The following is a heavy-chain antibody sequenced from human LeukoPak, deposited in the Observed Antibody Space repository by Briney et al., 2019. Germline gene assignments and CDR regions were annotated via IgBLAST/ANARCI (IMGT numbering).Heavy chain of an antibody. D-gene: IGHD3-10*01. V-gene: IGHV1-8*01. CDR3: ARGLGFGELYYYYGMDV. Sequence: ASVKVSCKASGYTFTSYDINWVRQATGQGLEWMGWMNPNSGNTGYAQKFQGRVTMTRNTSISTAYMELGSLRSEDTAVYYCARGLGFGELYYYYGMDVWGQGTTVTVSS. J-gene: IGHJ6*02. CDR1: GYTFTSYD. CDR2: MNPNSGNT.